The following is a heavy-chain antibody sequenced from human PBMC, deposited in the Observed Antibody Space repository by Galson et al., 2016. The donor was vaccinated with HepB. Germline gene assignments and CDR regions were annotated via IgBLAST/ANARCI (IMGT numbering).Heavy chain of an antibody. J-gene: IGHJ1*01. V-gene: IGHV3-7*01. CDR1: GFTFSDYW. CDR3: VREDGVAGTWVAEYFQD. D-gene: IGHD3-3*01. CDR2: IKQFGTEI. Sequence: SLRLSCAASGFTFSDYWMSWFRQAPGKGLEWVANIKQFGTEIHYVDSVKGRFTISRDNAESSLYLEMNSLRGEDSAVYYCVREDGVAGTWVAEYFQDWGQGTLVTVSS.